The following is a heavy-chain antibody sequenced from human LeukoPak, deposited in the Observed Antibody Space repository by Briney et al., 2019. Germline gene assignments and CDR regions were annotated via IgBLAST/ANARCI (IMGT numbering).Heavy chain of an antibody. Sequence: SETLSLTCTVSGGSISSSSHYWGWIRQPPGKGLEWIGSIYYSGSTYYNPSLESRVTISVDTSKNQFFLKVSSVTAADTAVYYCARRGASSSEEYWGQGTLVIVSS. CDR3: ARRGASSSEEY. J-gene: IGHJ4*02. CDR2: IYYSGST. D-gene: IGHD6-6*01. V-gene: IGHV4-39*01. CDR1: GGSISSSSHY.